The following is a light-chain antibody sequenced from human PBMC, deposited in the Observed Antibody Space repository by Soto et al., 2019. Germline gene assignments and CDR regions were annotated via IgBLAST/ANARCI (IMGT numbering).Light chain of an antibody. Sequence: DIQMTQSPSSLSAPVGDTVIITCRASRSIGTNLNWYQQKPGKAPKLLVFAASTLQYGVPSRFSGSGSGTDFTLTISSLQPEDFAIYSCQQSFSVPYTFAQGTKVENK. J-gene: IGKJ2*01. CDR3: QQSFSVPYT. CDR1: RSIGTN. V-gene: IGKV1-39*01. CDR2: AAS.